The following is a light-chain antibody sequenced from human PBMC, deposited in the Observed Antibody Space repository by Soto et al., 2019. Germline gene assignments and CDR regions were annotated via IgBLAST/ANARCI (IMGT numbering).Light chain of an antibody. CDR3: QQYHNWPIT. Sequence: EMVMTQSPGTLSVSPGERATHSCRTSQTVGRDYLAWYQHQPGQAPRLLIYGISNRATGIPARFSGSGSGTDFTLTISSLEPEDFAVYYCQQYHNWPITFGQGTRLEI. CDR1: QTVGRDY. V-gene: IGKV3D-15*01. CDR2: GIS. J-gene: IGKJ5*01.